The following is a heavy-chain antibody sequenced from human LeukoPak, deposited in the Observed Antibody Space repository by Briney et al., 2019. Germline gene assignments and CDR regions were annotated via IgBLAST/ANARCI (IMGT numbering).Heavy chain of an antibody. V-gene: IGHV2-5*02. CDR1: GFSITTSGMG. CDR2: IYWDNDK. Sequence: SGPTLVKPTQTLTLTCTFSGFSITTSGMGVGWIRQPPGKALEWLAVIYWDNDKRYSPSLKSRLTITKDTSKNQVVLTMTNMDPLDTGTYYCARDVWRGWDRVNFDYWGQGILVTVSS. CDR3: ARDVWRGWDRVNFDY. J-gene: IGHJ4*02. D-gene: IGHD6-19*01.